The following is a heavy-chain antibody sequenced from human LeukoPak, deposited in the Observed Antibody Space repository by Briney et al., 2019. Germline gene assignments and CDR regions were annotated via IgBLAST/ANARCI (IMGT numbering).Heavy chain of an antibody. Sequence: PGGSLRLSCAASGFTFSSYAMTWVRQAPEKGLEWVSSISGSGGTTYYADSVKGRFTISRDNSKNTLYLQMNSLRAEDTALYYCAKDPRESIGWAAFDYWGQGTLVTVSS. CDR1: GFTFSSYA. V-gene: IGHV3-23*01. CDR2: ISGSGGTT. D-gene: IGHD6-19*01. J-gene: IGHJ4*02. CDR3: AKDPRESIGWAAFDY.